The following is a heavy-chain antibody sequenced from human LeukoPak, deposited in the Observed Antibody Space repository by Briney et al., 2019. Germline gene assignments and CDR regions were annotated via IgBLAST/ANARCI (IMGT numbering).Heavy chain of an antibody. V-gene: IGHV4-39*01. CDR2: IYYSGST. CDR1: GGSISSSSSF. J-gene: IGHJ4*02. D-gene: IGHD6-13*01. Sequence: SETLSLTCTVSGGSISSSSSFWVWIRQPPGKGLEWIGNIYYSGSTYYNPSVKSRVTISVDTSNNQFSLKLSSVTAADTAVYYCARQVAAAENDYWGQGTLVTVSS. CDR3: ARQVAAAENDY.